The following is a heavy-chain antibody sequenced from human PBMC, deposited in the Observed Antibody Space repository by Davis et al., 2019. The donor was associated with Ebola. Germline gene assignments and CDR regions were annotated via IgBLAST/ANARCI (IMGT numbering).Heavy chain of an antibody. V-gene: IGHV3-9*01. D-gene: IGHD5-18*01. CDR1: GFTFSTYW. J-gene: IGHJ6*02. CDR2: ISWNSGSI. Sequence: SLKISCAASGFTFSTYWMNWVRQAPGKGLEWVSGISWNSGSIGYADSVKGRFTISRDNAKNSLYLQMNSLRAEDTALYYCAKDMTPAMNNYYYYGMDVWGQGTTVTVSS. CDR3: AKDMTPAMNNYYYYGMDV.